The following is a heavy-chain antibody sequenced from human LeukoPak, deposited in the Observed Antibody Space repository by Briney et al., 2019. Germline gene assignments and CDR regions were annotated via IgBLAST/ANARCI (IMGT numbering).Heavy chain of an antibody. Sequence: SQTLSLTCTVSGGSISSGGYYWSWIRQHPGKGLEWIGYIYYSGSTYYNPSLKSRVTISVDTSKNQFSLKLSSVTAADTAVYYCARAVLYNWNDEGGYWFDPWGQGTLVTVSS. J-gene: IGHJ5*02. CDR1: GGSISSGGYY. V-gene: IGHV4-31*03. CDR2: IYYSGST. D-gene: IGHD1-20*01. CDR3: ARAVLYNWNDEGGYWFDP.